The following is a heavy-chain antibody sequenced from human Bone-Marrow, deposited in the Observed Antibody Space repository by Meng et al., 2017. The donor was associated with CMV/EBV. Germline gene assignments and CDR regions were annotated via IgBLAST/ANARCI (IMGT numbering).Heavy chain of an antibody. Sequence: ASVKVSCKASGYTFTNYDINWVRQAPGQGLEWMGWMNPNIGNTGYAQKFQGRVTMTRDTSISTAYMELSSLRSEDTAAYYCARMWSLDNSNVNWFDPWGQGTLVTVSS. D-gene: IGHD2/OR15-2a*01. CDR2: MNPNIGNT. CDR1: GYTFTNYD. V-gene: IGHV1-8*01. CDR3: ARMWSLDNSNVNWFDP. J-gene: IGHJ5*02.